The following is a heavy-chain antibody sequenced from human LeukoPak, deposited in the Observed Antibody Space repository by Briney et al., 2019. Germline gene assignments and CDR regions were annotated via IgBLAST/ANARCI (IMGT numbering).Heavy chain of an antibody. CDR2: IYSGGST. V-gene: IGHV3-53*01. CDR1: GFTISSNY. J-gene: IGHJ4*02. CDR3: ARGYYDSAFDY. Sequence: GGSLRLSCAASGFTISSNYMSWVRQAPGKGLEWVSVIYSGGSTYYADSVKGRFTISRDNSKNTLYLQMNSLRAEDTAVYYCARGYYDSAFDYWGQGTLVTVSS. D-gene: IGHD3-22*01.